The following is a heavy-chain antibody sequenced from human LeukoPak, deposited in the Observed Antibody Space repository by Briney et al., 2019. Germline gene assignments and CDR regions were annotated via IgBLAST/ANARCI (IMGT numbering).Heavy chain of an antibody. J-gene: IGHJ4*02. V-gene: IGHV4-39*01. CDR1: GASISSPSYY. CDR3: ARARGYSYGDYFDY. D-gene: IGHD5-18*01. CDR2: IYYIGTT. Sequence: SETLSLTCSVSGASISSPSYYWGWIRQPPGKGLESIGNIYYIGTTYYSPSLKSRITISVDISKNQFSLKLTSVTAADTAVYYCARARGYSYGDYFDYWGQGTLVTVSS.